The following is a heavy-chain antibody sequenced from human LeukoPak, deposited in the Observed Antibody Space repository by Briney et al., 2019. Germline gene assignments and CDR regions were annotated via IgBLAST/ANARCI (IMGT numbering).Heavy chain of an antibody. V-gene: IGHV3-23*01. Sequence: GGSLRLSCVASGFTFSNSVMSWGRQAPGKGLEWVSSILGTGDYTYFADSVKGGFTISRDNSKNTLYLQMNSVRAGDTAIYYCARGSKGTYDYWGQGTLVTVSS. CDR2: ILGTGDYT. CDR3: ARGSKGTYDY. J-gene: IGHJ4*02. CDR1: GFTFSNSV.